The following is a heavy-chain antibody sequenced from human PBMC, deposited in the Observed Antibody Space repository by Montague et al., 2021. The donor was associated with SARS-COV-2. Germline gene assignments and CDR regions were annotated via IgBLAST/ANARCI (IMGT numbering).Heavy chain of an antibody. CDR3: SRGRQHINMVVVVVTGGEYYIDF. V-gene: IGHV4-34*01. Sequence: SETLSLTCAVYDGSFSDYSWTWTRQPPGKGLEWIGEINHRGSTNYNPSLKSRVTISVDTSKNQFSLKMTSVTAADTAVYYCSRGRQHINMVVVVVTGGEYYIDFWGQGTLVAVSS. J-gene: IGHJ4*02. CDR1: DGSFSDYS. D-gene: IGHD3-22*01. CDR2: INHRGST.